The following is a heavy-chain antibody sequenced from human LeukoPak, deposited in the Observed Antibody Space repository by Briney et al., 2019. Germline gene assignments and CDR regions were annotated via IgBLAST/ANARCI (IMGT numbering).Heavy chain of an antibody. D-gene: IGHD3-16*01. CDR1: GGSFTYYY. V-gene: IGHV4-34*01. J-gene: IGHJ3*02. CDR3: GRGRFWGFDI. CDR2: INHSGNT. Sequence: SETLSLTCAVHGGSFTYYYWIWIRQSPGKGLEWIGEINHSGNTNYNPPPKSRVSMSVDTSKREFSLKLNSVTAADTAVYYCGRGRFWGFDIWGQGTMVTVSP.